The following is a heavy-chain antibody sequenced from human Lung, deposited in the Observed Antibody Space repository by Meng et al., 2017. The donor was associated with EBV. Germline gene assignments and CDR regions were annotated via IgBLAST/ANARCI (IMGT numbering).Heavy chain of an antibody. CDR3: ARQTDFGGNSLAFDL. CDR1: VGSISGSAYS. D-gene: IGHD4-23*01. CDR2: MSYSGSS. V-gene: IGHV4-30-4*08. J-gene: IGHJ5*02. Sequence: QVVLQESGHGLVNPSQTLSLTCAVSVGSISGSAYSCSWIRQPQGKGLEWIGYMSYSGSSHYNPSLKSRVTISLDTSKNQLSLNLTSVTAADTAMYFCARQTDFGGNSLAFDLWGQGTLVTVSS.